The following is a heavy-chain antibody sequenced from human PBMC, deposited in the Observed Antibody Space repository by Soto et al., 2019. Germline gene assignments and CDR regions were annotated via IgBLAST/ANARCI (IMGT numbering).Heavy chain of an antibody. CDR3: ARDNGGSYYGNWFDP. V-gene: IGHV4-61*01. D-gene: IGHD1-26*01. Sequence: XXTLSLTCTVSGSSVSSGSYYWSSIRQPPGKGLEWIGYIYDSGSTNYNPSLKSRVTISVDTSKNQFSLKLSSVTAADTAVYYCARDNGGSYYGNWFDPWGQGTLVTVSS. J-gene: IGHJ5*02. CDR2: IYDSGST. CDR1: GSSVSSGSYY.